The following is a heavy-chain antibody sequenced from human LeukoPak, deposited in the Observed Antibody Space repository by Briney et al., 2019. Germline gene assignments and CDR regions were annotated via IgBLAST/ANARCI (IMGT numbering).Heavy chain of an antibody. D-gene: IGHD3-9*01. Sequence: GGSLRLSCAASGFTFSSYAMSWVRQAPGKGLEWVSAISGSGGSTYYADSVKGRFTISRDNSKNTLYLQMNSLRAEDTAVYYCAKDHSILRYFDWSPGAFDIWGQGTMVTVSS. J-gene: IGHJ3*02. CDR3: AKDHSILRYFDWSPGAFDI. V-gene: IGHV3-23*01. CDR2: ISGSGGST. CDR1: GFTFSSYA.